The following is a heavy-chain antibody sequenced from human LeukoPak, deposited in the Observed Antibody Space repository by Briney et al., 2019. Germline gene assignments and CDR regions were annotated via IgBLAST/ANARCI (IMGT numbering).Heavy chain of an antibody. CDR1: GFTFSSYG. CDR2: IRYDGSNK. V-gene: IGHV3-30*02. CDR3: AKDSGYYGSGSYLYYYYYYMDV. J-gene: IGHJ6*03. D-gene: IGHD3-10*01. Sequence: GGSLRLSCAASGFTFSSYGMHWVRQAPGKGLEWVAFIRYDGSNKYYADSVKGRFTISRDNSKNTLYLQMNSLRAEDTAVYYCAKDSGYYGSGSYLYYYYYYMDVWGKGTTVTISS.